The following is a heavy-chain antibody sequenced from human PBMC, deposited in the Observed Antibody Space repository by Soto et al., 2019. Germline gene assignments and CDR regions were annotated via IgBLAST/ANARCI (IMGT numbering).Heavy chain of an antibody. CDR2: ILYDGSNK. Sequence: GGSLRLSCAASGFTFSSYAMHWVRQAPGKGLEWVAVILYDGSNKYYADSVKGRFTISRDNSKNTLYLQMNSLRAEDTAVYYCAKALRITIFGVVITYPYYFDYWGQGTLVTVSS. CDR3: AKALRITIFGVVITYPYYFDY. CDR1: GFTFSSYA. D-gene: IGHD3-3*01. V-gene: IGHV3-30-3*01. J-gene: IGHJ4*02.